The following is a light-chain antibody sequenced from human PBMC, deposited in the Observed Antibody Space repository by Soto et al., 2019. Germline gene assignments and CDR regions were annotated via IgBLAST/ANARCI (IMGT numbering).Light chain of an antibody. CDR3: SSYTSSSTLEEVV. CDR2: DVS. CDR1: SSDVGGYNY. Sequence: QSALTQPASVSGSPGQSITISCTGTSSDVGGYNYVSWYQQHPGKAPKLMNYDVSNRPSGVSNRFSGSKSGNTASLTISGLQAEDEADYYCSSYTSSSTLEEVVFGGGTKLTVL. J-gene: IGLJ2*01. V-gene: IGLV2-14*01.